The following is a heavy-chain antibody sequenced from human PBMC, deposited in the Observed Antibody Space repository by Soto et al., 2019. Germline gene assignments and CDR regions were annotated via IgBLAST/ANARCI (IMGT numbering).Heavy chain of an antibody. CDR2: TYYRSKWYN. V-gene: IGHV6-1*01. CDR1: GDSVSSDSAA. J-gene: IGHJ6*02. D-gene: IGHD6-19*01. CDR3: VRSRVFIAVAGMATYYYYYGMDV. Sequence: TLSLTCAISGDSVSSDSAAWNWIRQSPSRGLEWLGRTYYRSKWYNDYAVSVNGRITINPDTSKNHFSLQLNSVTPEDTAVYYCVRSRVFIAVAGMATYYYYYGMDVWGQGTTVTVSS.